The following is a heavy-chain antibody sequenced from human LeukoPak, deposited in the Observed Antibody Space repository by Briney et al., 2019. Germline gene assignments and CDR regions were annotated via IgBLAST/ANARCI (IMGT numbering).Heavy chain of an antibody. CDR2: ISGSGGST. Sequence: GGSLRLSCAASGLTFSSYAMSWVRQAPGKGLEWVSTISGSGGSTFSADSVKGRFMISRDNSQNTLYLQTNSLRAEDTAVYYCAKGSPYGDSYYYYAMDVWGQGTTVTVSS. CDR1: GLTFSSYA. D-gene: IGHD4-17*01. CDR3: AKGSPYGDSYYYYAMDV. V-gene: IGHV3-23*01. J-gene: IGHJ6*02.